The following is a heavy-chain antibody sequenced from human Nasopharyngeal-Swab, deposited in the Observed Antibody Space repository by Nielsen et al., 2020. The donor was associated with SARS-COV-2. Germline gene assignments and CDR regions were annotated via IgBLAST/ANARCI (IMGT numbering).Heavy chain of an antibody. CDR3: ARWVPFRRGTGRPSFYYFGMDV. D-gene: IGHD3/OR15-3a*01. V-gene: IGHV4-59*01. CDR1: GDSISPNY. CDR2: IYYTGSA. J-gene: IGHJ6*02. Sequence: SETLSLTCTVSGDSISPNYWSWIRQSPGKRLEWIGDIYYTGSADYSPSLRTRVTISVGRSKNRFSLELTSVTTADTAVYYCARWVPFRRGTGRPSFYYFGMDVWGQGTTVTVSS.